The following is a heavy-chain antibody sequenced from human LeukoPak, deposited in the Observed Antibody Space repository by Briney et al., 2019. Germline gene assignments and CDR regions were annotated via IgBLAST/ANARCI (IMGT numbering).Heavy chain of an antibody. V-gene: IGHV3-23*01. D-gene: IGHD3-16*01. CDR1: GFTYSNYG. CDR3: AKDVQETGMLNGYFDC. J-gene: IGHJ4*02. CDR2: ISGSGGST. Sequence: GGSLRLSCGASGFTYSNYGMTWVRQAPGKGLEWVSGISGSGGSTYYADSVKGRFTISRDNSKNTLYLQMNSLRAEDTAVYYCAKDVQETGMLNGYFDCWGQGTLVTVSS.